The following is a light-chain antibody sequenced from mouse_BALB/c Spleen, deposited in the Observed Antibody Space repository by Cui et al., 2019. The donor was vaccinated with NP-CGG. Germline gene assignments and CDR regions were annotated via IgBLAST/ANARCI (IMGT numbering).Light chain of an antibody. CDR2: CTY. J-gene: IGLJ1*01. V-gene: IGLV1*01. CDR1: TGAVTTSNY. CDR3: ALWYSNHWV. Sequence: QAVVTQESTLTTSPGETVTLTCRSSTGAVTTSNYANWVQEKPDHLFTGLIGCTYNRPPGVPARFSGSLIGDKAALTITGAQTEDEAIYFCALWYSNHWVFGGGTKLTVL.